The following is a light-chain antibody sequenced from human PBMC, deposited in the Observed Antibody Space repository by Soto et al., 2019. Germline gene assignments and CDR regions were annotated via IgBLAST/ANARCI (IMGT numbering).Light chain of an antibody. Sequence: EIVLTQSPGTLSLSPGERATLSCRASQSVSSSYLAWYQQKPGQAPRLLIYGASSRATGIPDRFSGSGSGTDFPLPISRLGPEDCAVYYCQQYGSSSWTLGQGTKVDIK. CDR3: QQYGSSSWT. J-gene: IGKJ1*01. CDR2: GAS. CDR1: QSVSSSY. V-gene: IGKV3-20*01.